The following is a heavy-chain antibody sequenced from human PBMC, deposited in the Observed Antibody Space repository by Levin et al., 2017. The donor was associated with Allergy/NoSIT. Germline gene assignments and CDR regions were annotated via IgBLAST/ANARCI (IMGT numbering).Heavy chain of an antibody. V-gene: IGHV3-53*01. Sequence: PGGSLRLSCAASGFSVSSNHVSWVRQAPGKGLEWVSIIYSGGDTYFADSVKGRFTISRDNSKNTVFLQMSSLRADDTALYYCARDQHSSSVDWGQGTQVTVSS. D-gene: IGHD3-22*01. CDR1: GFSVSSNH. J-gene: IGHJ4*02. CDR3: ARDQHSSSVD. CDR2: IYSGGDT.